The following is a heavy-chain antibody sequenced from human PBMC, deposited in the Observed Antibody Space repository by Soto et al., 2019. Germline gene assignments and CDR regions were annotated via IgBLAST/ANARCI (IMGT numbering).Heavy chain of an antibody. D-gene: IGHD2-15*01. CDR1: GGSIDSAGSY. CDR3: ERYCSGGTCYDRIDY. J-gene: IGHJ4*02. Sequence: SETLSLTCAVSGGSIDSAGSYWSWIRQIPGRGLEWIGHIYHGGTTDYNPSLKSRITMSVDTSKNQFSPELNSVTAADTAVYYCERYCSGGTCYDRIDYWGQGTLVTVSS. V-gene: IGHV4-31*11. CDR2: IYHGGTT.